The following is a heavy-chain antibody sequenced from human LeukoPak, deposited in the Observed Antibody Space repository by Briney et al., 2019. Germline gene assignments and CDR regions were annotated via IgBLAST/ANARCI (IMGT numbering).Heavy chain of an antibody. CDR1: GGTFSSYA. CDR3: ATSRGGDYGPNWFDP. CDR2: IYPGDSDT. J-gene: IGHJ5*02. V-gene: IGHV5-51*01. D-gene: IGHD4-17*01. Sequence: GASVKVSCKASGGTFSSYAISWVRQMPGKGLEWMGIIYPGDSDTRYSPSFQGQVTISADKSISTAYLQWSSLKASDTAMYYCATSRGGDYGPNWFDPWGQGTLVTVSS.